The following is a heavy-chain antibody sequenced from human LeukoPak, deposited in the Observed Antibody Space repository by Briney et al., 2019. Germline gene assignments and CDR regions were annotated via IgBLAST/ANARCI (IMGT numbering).Heavy chain of an antibody. Sequence: SVKVSCKASGGTFSSYAISWVRQAPGQGLEWMGGIIPIFGTANYAQKFQGRVTITADESTSTAYMELSSLRSEDTAVYYCVRYCRSTSCPDFDYWGQGTLVTVSS. J-gene: IGHJ4*02. D-gene: IGHD2-2*01. CDR2: IIPIFGTA. V-gene: IGHV1-69*13. CDR1: GGTFSSYA. CDR3: VRYCRSTSCPDFDY.